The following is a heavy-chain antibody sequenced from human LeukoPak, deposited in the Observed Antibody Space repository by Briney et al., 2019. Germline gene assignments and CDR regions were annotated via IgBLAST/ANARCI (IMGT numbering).Heavy chain of an antibody. V-gene: IGHV4-59*08. D-gene: IGHD6-19*01. CDR1: GGSITSYY. CDR3: ARHGYNSGYYYFDY. CDR2: IYYSGTT. Sequence: SETLSLTCTVSGGSITSYYWSWIRHPPGKGLEWIGYIYYSGTTSYNPSLQSRVTLSVDTSNNQFSLRLSSVTVADTAVYYCARHGYNSGYYYFDYWGQGTQVAVSS. J-gene: IGHJ4*02.